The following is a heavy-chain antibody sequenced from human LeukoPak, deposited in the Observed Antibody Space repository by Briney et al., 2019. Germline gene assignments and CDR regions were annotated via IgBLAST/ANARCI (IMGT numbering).Heavy chain of an antibody. J-gene: IGHJ4*02. D-gene: IGHD3-22*01. CDR3: ARVDDTYDSSGFDY. CDR2: INPNSGGT. Sequence: ASVKVSCKASGYTFTGYYMHWVRQAPGQGLEWMGWINPNSGGTNYAQKFQGRVTMTRDTSISTAYMELSRLRSDDTAVYYCARVDDTYDSSGFDYWGQGTLVTVSS. CDR1: GYTFTGYY. V-gene: IGHV1-2*02.